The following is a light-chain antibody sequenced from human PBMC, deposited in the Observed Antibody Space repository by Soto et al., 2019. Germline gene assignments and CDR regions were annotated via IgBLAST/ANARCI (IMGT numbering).Light chain of an antibody. CDR2: DTS. J-gene: IGKJ4*01. V-gene: IGKV3-15*01. CDR3: QQYHRWPLT. Sequence: EMVMTQSPANLSVSPGERVTLSCRASQSIYDKLAWYQQKPGQTPRLVIYDTSTRATGTPGSFSGSGSGTEFTLTISSLQSEHFAVYYCQQYHRWPLTFGGGTKVDIK. CDR1: QSIYDK.